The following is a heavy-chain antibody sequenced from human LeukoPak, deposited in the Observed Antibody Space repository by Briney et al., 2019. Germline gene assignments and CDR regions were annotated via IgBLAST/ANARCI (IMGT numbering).Heavy chain of an antibody. CDR3: AREKREYSSGWDAFDI. Sequence: GGSLRLSCAASGFTFSSYWMTWVRQAPGKGLEWVANIKQDGSEKYYVDSVKGRFTISRDNAKNSLYLHMNSLSAGDTAVYYCAREKREYSSGWDAFDIWGRGTKITVSS. CDR2: IKQDGSEK. J-gene: IGHJ3*02. D-gene: IGHD6-19*01. V-gene: IGHV3-7*01. CDR1: GFTFSSYW.